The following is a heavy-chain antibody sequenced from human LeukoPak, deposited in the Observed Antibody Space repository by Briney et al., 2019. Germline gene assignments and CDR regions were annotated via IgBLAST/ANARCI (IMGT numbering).Heavy chain of an antibody. Sequence: SETLSLTCTVSGGSISSGGYSWSWIRQHPGKGLEWIGYIYYSGSTYYNPSLKSRVTISVDTSKNQFSLKLSSVTAADTAVYYCARARVDENCSGGSCYHDDLWGQGTLVTVSS. D-gene: IGHD2-15*01. CDR3: ARARVDENCSGGSCYHDDL. CDR1: GGSISSGGYS. J-gene: IGHJ5*02. V-gene: IGHV4-31*03. CDR2: IYYSGST.